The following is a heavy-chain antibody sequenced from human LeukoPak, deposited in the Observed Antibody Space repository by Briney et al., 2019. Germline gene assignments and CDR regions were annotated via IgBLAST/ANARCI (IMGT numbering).Heavy chain of an antibody. D-gene: IGHD6-19*01. Sequence: SETLSLTCTVSGGSISSYYWSWIRQPPGKGLEWIGYIYYSGSTNYNPSLKIRVTISVDTSKNQFSLKLSSVTAADTAVYYCAGQWLFEGWFDPWGQGTLVTVSS. CDR3: AGQWLFEGWFDP. CDR2: IYYSGST. V-gene: IGHV4-59*01. J-gene: IGHJ5*02. CDR1: GGSISSYY.